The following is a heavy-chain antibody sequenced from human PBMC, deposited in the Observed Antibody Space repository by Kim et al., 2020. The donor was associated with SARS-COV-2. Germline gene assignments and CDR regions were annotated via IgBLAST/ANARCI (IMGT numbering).Heavy chain of an antibody. Sequence: NYNPSLKSRITMSLETSKNQFSLKLSSVTAADTAIYYCTKNAGRGRQSDHWSQGTLVTVSS. D-gene: IGHD4-4*01. V-gene: IGHV4-34*13. J-gene: IGHJ4*02. CDR3: TKNAGRGRQSDH.